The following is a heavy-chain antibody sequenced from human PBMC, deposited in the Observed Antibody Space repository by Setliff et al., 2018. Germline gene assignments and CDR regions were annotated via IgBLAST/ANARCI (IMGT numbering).Heavy chain of an antibody. J-gene: IGHJ5*02. D-gene: IGHD3-10*01. Sequence: LSLTCSVSGASISTTYYYWDWIRQSPEKGLEWIGTIYQNGITYYNPSVKSRVTISVDKSKNQFSLSLRSVTAADTAVYYCATDGPVLNGDYISWGQGTLVTSPQ. CDR3: ATDGPVLNGDYIS. CDR1: GASISTTYYY. V-gene: IGHV4-39*07. CDR2: IYQNGIT.